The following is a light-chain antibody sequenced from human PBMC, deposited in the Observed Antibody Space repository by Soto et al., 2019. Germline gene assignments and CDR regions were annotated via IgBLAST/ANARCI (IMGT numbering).Light chain of an antibody. J-gene: IGLJ1*01. CDR1: SSDVGIYNL. CDR2: EGS. Sequence: QSALTQPASVSWSRGQSITISCTGTSSDVGIYNLGSWYQQHPGKAPKLMSYEGSKRPSGVSNPFSGSKSGNTASLTISGLQAEDEAHYYCCSYAGSSTRYVFGTGTKVTVL. V-gene: IGLV2-23*01. CDR3: CSYAGSSTRYV.